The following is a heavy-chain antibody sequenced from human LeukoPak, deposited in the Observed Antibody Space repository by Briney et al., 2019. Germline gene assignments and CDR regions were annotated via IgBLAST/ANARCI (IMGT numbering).Heavy chain of an antibody. Sequence: GGSLRLSCAASGFTFDDYAMHWVRQAPGKGLEWVSGISWNSGSIGYADSVKGRFTISRDNAKNSLYLQMNSLRAEDTAVYYCARGGSSFNWGQGTLVTVSS. D-gene: IGHD1-26*01. CDR3: ARGGSSFN. V-gene: IGHV3-9*01. CDR1: GFTFDDYA. CDR2: ISWNSGSI. J-gene: IGHJ4*02.